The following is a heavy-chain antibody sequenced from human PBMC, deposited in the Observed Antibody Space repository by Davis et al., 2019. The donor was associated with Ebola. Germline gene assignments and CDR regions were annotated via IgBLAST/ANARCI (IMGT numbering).Heavy chain of an antibody. V-gene: IGHV3-21*01. D-gene: IGHD2-21*02. CDR2: ISSSSSYI. CDR1: GFPVSSNY. CDR3: ARVGVTGMAYEFDYYYYGMDV. J-gene: IGHJ6*02. Sequence: PGGSLRLSCAASGFPVSSNYMTWVRQAPGKGLAWVSSISSSSSYIYYADSVKGRFTISRDNAKNSLYLQMNSLRAEDTAVYYCARVGVTGMAYEFDYYYYGMDVWGQGTTVTVSS.